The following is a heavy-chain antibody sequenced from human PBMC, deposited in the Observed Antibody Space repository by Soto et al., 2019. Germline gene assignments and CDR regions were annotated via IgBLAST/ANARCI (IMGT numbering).Heavy chain of an antibody. V-gene: IGHV4-59*01. J-gene: IGHJ4*02. Sequence: SETLSLTCTVSGASLSGYYWAWIRQPPGKGLEWIGNIFYTGSTDYNPSLKSRITMSLDTSRSHFSLKIRPVTTADTAVYYCARVDWGSFDFWGQGTQVTVSS. CDR2: IFYTGST. CDR3: ARVDWGSFDF. D-gene: IGHD3-9*01. CDR1: GASLSGYY.